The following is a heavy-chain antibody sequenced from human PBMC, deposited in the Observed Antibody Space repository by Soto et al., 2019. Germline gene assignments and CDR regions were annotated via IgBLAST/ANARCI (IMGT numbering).Heavy chain of an antibody. CDR1: GFTFSNAW. D-gene: IGHD2-15*01. CDR2: IKSKTNGGTT. Sequence: EVQLVESGGGLVKPGGSLRLSCAVSGFTFSNAWMTWVRQAPGKGLEWVGRIKSKTNGGTTDYAAPVKGRFTISRDDSKNTVYLKMDSLKTEDTAVYYCTVGSCSGGRCHWDDAFDTWGQGTMVTVSS. CDR3: TVGSCSGGRCHWDDAFDT. J-gene: IGHJ3*02. V-gene: IGHV3-15*01.